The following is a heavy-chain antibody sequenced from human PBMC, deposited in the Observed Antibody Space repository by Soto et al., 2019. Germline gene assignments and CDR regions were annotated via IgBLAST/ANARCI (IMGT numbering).Heavy chain of an antibody. Sequence: GGSLRLSCAASGFTFSSYGMHWVRQAPGKGLEWVAVISYDGSNKYYADSVKGRFTISRDNSKSTLYLQMNSLRAEDTAVYYCAKDAGFPNEYFQHWGQGTLVTVSS. CDR3: AKDAGFPNEYFQH. CDR1: GFTFSSYG. J-gene: IGHJ1*01. D-gene: IGHD3-10*01. V-gene: IGHV3-30*18. CDR2: ISYDGSNK.